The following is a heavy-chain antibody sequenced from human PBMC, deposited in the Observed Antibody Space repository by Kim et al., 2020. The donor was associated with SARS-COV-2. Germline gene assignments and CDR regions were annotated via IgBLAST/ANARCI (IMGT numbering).Heavy chain of an antibody. CDR1: GGSISSSSYY. CDR2: IYYSGST. J-gene: IGHJ3*02. CDR3: ARSVYCSSTSCYRDDAFDI. Sequence: SETLSLTCTVSGGSISSSSYYWGWIRQPPGKGLEWIGSIYYSGSTYYNPSLKSRVTISVDTSKNQFSLKLSSVTAADTAVYYCARSVYCSSTSCYRDDAFDIWGQGTMVTVSS. V-gene: IGHV4-39*01. D-gene: IGHD2-2*01.